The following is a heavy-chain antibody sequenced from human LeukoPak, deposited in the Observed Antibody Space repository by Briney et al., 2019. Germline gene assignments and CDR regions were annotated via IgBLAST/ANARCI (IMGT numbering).Heavy chain of an antibody. V-gene: IGHV4-34*01. CDR3: ARFYVDSSGFSSYYFDS. Sequence: SETLSLTCAVYGGSFSGYYWRWIRQPPGKGLEWIGEINHSGSTNYNPSLKSRVTISVDTSKNQFSLKLTSVTAADTAMYYCARFYVDSSGFSSYYFDSWSQGTLVTVSS. CDR2: INHSGST. CDR1: GGSFSGYY. J-gene: IGHJ4*02. D-gene: IGHD3-22*01.